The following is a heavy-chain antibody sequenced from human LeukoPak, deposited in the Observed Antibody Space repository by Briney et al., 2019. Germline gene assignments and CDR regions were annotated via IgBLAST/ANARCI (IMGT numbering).Heavy chain of an antibody. J-gene: IGHJ4*02. CDR3: VKDSPPRYSGSPPAY. CDR1: GFTFSSHW. Sequence: GGSLRLSCAVSGFTFSSHWISWVRQAPGKGLEWVANINKDGGEKYYVDSVKGRFTISRDNAKNSLYLQMNSLRADDTAVYYCVKDSPPRYSGSPPAYWGQGTLVTVSS. D-gene: IGHD1-26*01. V-gene: IGHV3-7*03. CDR2: INKDGGEK.